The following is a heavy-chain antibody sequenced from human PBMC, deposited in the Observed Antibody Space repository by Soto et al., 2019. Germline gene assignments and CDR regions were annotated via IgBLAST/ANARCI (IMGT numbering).Heavy chain of an antibody. CDR3: ARGQDLMITFGGVHRAYFDY. D-gene: IGHD3-16*01. CDR1: GYTFTGYY. J-gene: IGHJ4*02. V-gene: IGHV1-2*04. Sequence: QVQLVQSGAEVKKPGASVKVSCKASGYTFTGYYMHWVRQAPGQGLEWMGWINPNSGGTNYAQKFQGWVTMTRDTTISTAYMELSRLRPDDTAVYYCARGQDLMITFGGVHRAYFDYWGQGTLVTVAS. CDR2: INPNSGGT.